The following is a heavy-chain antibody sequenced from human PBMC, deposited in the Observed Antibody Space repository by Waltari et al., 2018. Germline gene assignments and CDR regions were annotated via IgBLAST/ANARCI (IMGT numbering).Heavy chain of an antibody. D-gene: IGHD6-6*01. CDR3: ARGIAARRGWFDP. V-gene: IGHV4-34*01. J-gene: IGHJ5*02. CDR1: GGSFSGYY. CDR2: INHGGST. Sequence: QVQLQQWGAGLLKPSETLSLTCAVYGGSFSGYYWSWIRQPPGKGLEWIGEINHGGSTNYNPSLKSRVTISVDTSKNQFSLKLSSVTAADTAVYYCARGIAARRGWFDPWGQGTLVTVSS.